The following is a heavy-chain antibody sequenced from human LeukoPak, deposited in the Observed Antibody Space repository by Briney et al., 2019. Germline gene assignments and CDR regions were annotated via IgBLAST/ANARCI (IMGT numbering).Heavy chain of an antibody. V-gene: IGHV3-21*01. CDR1: GFTFSSSA. CDR3: ARRDGSGSYDY. Sequence: GGSLRLSCAASGFTFSSSAMNWVRQAPGKGLEWVSSISSSSSYIYYADSVKGRFTISRDNAKNSLYLQMNSLRAEDTAVYYCARRDGSGSYDYWGQGTLVTVSS. CDR2: ISSSSSYI. J-gene: IGHJ4*02. D-gene: IGHD1-26*01.